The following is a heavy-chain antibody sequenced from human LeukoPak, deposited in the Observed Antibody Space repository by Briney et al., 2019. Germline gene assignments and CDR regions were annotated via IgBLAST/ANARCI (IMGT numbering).Heavy chain of an antibody. CDR3: ATQATSGWHFS. CDR1: GYTFTGYY. J-gene: IGHJ5*02. D-gene: IGHD6-19*01. Sequence: ASVKVSCKASGYTFTGYYMHWVRQAPGQGPEWMGWINPNSGGTNYAQKFQDRVTMTRDTSLSTVYMELSRLRSDDTAVYYCATQATSGWHFSWGQGTLVTVSS. CDR2: INPNSGGT. V-gene: IGHV1-2*02.